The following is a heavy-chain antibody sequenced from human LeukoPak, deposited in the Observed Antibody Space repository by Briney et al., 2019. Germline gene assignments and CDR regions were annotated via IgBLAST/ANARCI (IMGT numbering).Heavy chain of an antibody. CDR3: ARPDGDYYYGSGSYFHY. V-gene: IGHV3-48*03. CDR2: ISGSGTTI. D-gene: IGHD3-10*01. Sequence: GGSLRLSCAASGFTFSSYEMNWVRQAPGKGLEWVSYISGSGTTIYYADSVKGRFTISRDNAKNSLYLQMNSLRAEDTAVYYCARPDGDYYYGSGSYFHYWGQGTLVTVSS. J-gene: IGHJ4*02. CDR1: GFTFSSYE.